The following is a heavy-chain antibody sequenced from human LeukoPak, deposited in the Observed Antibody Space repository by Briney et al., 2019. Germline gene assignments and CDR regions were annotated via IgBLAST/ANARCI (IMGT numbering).Heavy chain of an antibody. Sequence: SSTTIYYADSVKGRFTISRDNSKNTLSLQMNSLRADDTAIYYCAKGTYSSSPRDYWGQGTLATVSS. V-gene: IGHV3-23*01. D-gene: IGHD6-6*01. CDR3: AKGTYSSSPRDY. CDR2: SSTTI. J-gene: IGHJ4*02.